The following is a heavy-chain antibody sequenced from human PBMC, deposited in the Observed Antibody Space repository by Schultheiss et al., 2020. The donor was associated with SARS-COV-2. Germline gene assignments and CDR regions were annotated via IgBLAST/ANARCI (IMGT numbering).Heavy chain of an antibody. CDR1: GFTFSSYA. CDR3: ARDGVTMVADAFDI. V-gene: IGHV3-30-3*01. J-gene: IGHJ3*02. D-gene: IGHD3-10*01. Sequence: GGSLRLSCAASGFTFSSYAMHWVRQAPGKGLEWVEVISYDGSNKYYADSVKGRFTISRDNSKNTLYLQMNSLRAEDTAVYYCARDGVTMVADAFDIWGQGTMVTVSS. CDR2: ISYDGSNK.